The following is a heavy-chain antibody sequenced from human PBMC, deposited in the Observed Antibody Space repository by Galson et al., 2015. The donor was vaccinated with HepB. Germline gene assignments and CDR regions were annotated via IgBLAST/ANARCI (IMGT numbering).Heavy chain of an antibody. CDR2: INTDYGKT. CDR3: ARREGRGSGYYYFDY. J-gene: IGHJ4*02. CDR1: GYTFTTYA. D-gene: IGHD3-22*01. Sequence: SVKVSCKASGYTFTTYAMPWVRQAPGQRLEWMGWINTDYGKTKYSQKFQGRVTITRDTSASTAYMELSSLRSEDTAVYYCARREGRGSGYYYFDYWGQGTLVTVSS. V-gene: IGHV1-3*04.